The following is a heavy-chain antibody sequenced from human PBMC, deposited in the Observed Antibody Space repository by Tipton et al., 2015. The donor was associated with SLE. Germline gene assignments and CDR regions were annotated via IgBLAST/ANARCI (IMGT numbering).Heavy chain of an antibody. CDR3: AKGRGFGVNAMDV. CDR1: GFTFSRYG. Sequence: SLRLSCAGFGFTFSRYGMHWVRQAPGKGLEWVAVIWYDGSKKYYGDSVKGRFTISRDNSKNTLYLQMNSLRLEDTAVYYCAKGRGFGVNAMDVWGQGTTVIVSS. J-gene: IGHJ6*02. D-gene: IGHD3-16*01. CDR2: IWYDGSKK. V-gene: IGHV3-30*18.